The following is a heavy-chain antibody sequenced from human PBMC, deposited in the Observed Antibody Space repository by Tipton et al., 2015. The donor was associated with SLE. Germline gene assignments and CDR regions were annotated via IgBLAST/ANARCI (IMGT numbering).Heavy chain of an antibody. CDR3: ARERDGAFDI. D-gene: IGHD5-24*01. V-gene: IGHV3-53*01. CDR1: GFTVRSNY. CDR2: IYSGGST. J-gene: IGHJ3*02. Sequence: SLRLSCAASGFTVRSNYMSWVRQAPGKGLGWVSVIYSGGSTHYADSVKGRCTISRDNTKNTLYLQINSLRAEDTAVYYCARERDGAFDIWGQGTMVTVSS.